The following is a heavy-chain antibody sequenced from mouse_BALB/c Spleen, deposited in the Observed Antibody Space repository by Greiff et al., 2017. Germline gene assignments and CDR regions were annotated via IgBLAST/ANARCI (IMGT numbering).Heavy chain of an antibody. Sequence: LQQPGSELVRPGASVKLSCKASGYTFTSYWMHWVKQRPGQGLEWIGNIYPGSGSTNYDEKFKSKATLTVDTSSSTAYMQLSSLTSEDSAVYYCTREANYRSLFAYWGQGTLVTVSA. CDR3: TREANYRSLFAY. V-gene: IGHV1S22*01. J-gene: IGHJ3*01. CDR1: GYTFTSYW. CDR2: IYPGSGST. D-gene: IGHD2-14*01.